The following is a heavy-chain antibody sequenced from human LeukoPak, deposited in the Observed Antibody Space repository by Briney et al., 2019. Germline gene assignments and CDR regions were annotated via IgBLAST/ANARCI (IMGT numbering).Heavy chain of an antibody. D-gene: IGHD2-2*01. CDR1: AFTFSNCA. CDR3: AREVWEPAAHDVFDI. CDR2: ISYDGNNK. J-gene: IGHJ3*02. V-gene: IGHV3-30-3*01. Sequence: GGSLRLSCAASAFTFSNCAIHWVRQAPGEGLEWVAVISYDGNNKYYADSVKGRFTISRDNSKNTLYLQMNSLRAEDTAVYYCAREVWEPAAHDVFDIWGQGTMVTVSS.